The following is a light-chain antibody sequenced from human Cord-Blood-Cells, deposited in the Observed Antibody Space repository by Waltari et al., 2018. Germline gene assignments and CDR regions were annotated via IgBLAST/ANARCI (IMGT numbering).Light chain of an antibody. CDR2: AAS. CDR1: QGISSY. Sequence: AIRMTQSPSSFSASTGDRVTITCRASQGISSYLAWYQQKPGKAPKLLIYAASTLQSGVPSRFSGSGSGTDFTLTISCLRSEDFATYYCQQYYSYPPGTFGQGTKVEIK. V-gene: IGKV1-8*01. CDR3: QQYYSYPPGT. J-gene: IGKJ1*01.